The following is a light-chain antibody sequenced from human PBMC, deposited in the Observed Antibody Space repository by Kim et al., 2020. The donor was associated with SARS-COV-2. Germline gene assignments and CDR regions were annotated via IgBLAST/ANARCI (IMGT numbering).Light chain of an antibody. J-gene: IGLJ2*01. Sequence: AAGKTARIACGGNNIGGKNVHWYQQKPGQAPVLVVYDDRDRPSGIPERFSGSNFGNTATLTISGVEVEDEADYYCQVWDSSSDHVVFGGGTQLTVL. CDR2: DDR. CDR1: NIGGKN. CDR3: QVWDSSSDHVV. V-gene: IGLV3-21*03.